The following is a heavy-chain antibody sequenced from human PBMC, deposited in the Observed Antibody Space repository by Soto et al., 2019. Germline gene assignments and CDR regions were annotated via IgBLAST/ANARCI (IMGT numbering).Heavy chain of an antibody. J-gene: IGHJ6*02. CDR3: ARDTVDIQSHGMDV. V-gene: IGHV1-18*04. CDR1: GYTFTSYG. D-gene: IGHD5-12*01. CDR2: ISAYNGNT. Sequence: ASVKVSCKASGYTFTSYGISWVRQAPGQGLEWMGWISAYNGNTNYAQKLQGRVTMTTDTSTSTAYMGLRSLRSDDTAVYYCARDTVDIQSHGMDVWGQGTTVTVSS.